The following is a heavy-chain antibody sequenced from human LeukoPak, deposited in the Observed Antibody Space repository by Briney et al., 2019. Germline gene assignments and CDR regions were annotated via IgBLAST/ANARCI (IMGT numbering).Heavy chain of an antibody. CDR2: INHSGST. D-gene: IGHD3-10*01. Sequence: SETLSLTCAVYGGSFSGYYWSWIRQPRGKGLEWIGEINHSGSTNYNPSLKSRVTISVDTSKNQFSLKLSSVTAADTAVYYCARGLLWFGRDYYGMDVWGKGTTVTVSS. V-gene: IGHV4-34*01. CDR3: ARGLLWFGRDYYGMDV. J-gene: IGHJ6*04. CDR1: GGSFSGYY.